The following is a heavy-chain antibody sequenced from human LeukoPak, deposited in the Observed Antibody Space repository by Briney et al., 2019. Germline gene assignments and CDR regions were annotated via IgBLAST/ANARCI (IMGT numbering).Heavy chain of an antibody. CDR1: GFTFSSYG. CDR2: IWYDGSNK. J-gene: IGHJ4*02. D-gene: IGHD3-22*01. V-gene: IGHV3-33*01. CDR3: ARDAYDKNGYYRIFDS. Sequence: GGSLRLSCAASGFTFSSYGMHWVRQAPGKGLEWVAVIWYDGSNKYYADSVKGRFTISRDNSKNTLYLQMNSLRAEDTAVYYCARDAYDKNGYYRIFDSWGQGTLVTVSS.